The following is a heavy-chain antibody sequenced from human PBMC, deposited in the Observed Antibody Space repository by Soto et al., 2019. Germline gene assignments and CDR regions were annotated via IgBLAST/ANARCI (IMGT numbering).Heavy chain of an antibody. CDR2: ISSSSSTI. Sequence: SGGSLRLSCAASGFTFSSYSMNWVRQAPGKGLEWVSYISSSSSTIYYADSVKGRFTISRDNAKNSLYLQMNSLRDEDTAVYYCARSLTPFWSGYYSYYYGMEVWGQGTTVTVSS. J-gene: IGHJ6*02. D-gene: IGHD3-3*01. CDR3: ARSLTPFWSGYYSYYYGMEV. V-gene: IGHV3-48*02. CDR1: GFTFSSYS.